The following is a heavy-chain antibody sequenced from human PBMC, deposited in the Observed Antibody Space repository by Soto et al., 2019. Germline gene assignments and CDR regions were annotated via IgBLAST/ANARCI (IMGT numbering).Heavy chain of an antibody. Sequence: QITLKESGPTLVKPTQTLTLTCIFSGFSLSTSGVVVGWIRQPSGKALEWLALIYWDDDIRYSPSLKSRLTIPKHTPKKQEVLTMTNMDTVDTATYNSARRWALTGLAYWGEGSLVNV. D-gene: IGHD3-9*01. CDR3: ARRWALTGLAY. CDR1: GFSLSTSGVV. CDR2: IYWDDDI. V-gene: IGHV2-5*02. J-gene: IGHJ4*02.